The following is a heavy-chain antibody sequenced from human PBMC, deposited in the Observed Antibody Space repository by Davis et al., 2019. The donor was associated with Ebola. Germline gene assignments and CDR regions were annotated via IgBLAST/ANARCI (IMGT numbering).Heavy chain of an antibody. Sequence: ASVKVSCKASGYTFTSYYMHWVRQAPGQGLEWMGIINPSGGSTNYAQKFQGRVTITADKSTSTAYMELSSLRSEDTAVYYCAGAQPSYYYDSSGYPPFDYWGQGTLVTVSS. CDR2: INPSGGST. D-gene: IGHD3-22*01. J-gene: IGHJ4*02. V-gene: IGHV1-46*01. CDR1: GYTFTSYY. CDR3: AGAQPSYYYDSSGYPPFDY.